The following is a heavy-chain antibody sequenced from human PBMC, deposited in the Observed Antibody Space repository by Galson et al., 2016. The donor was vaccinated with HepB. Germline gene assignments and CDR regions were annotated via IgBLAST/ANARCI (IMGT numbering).Heavy chain of an antibody. J-gene: IGHJ6*04. CDR1: GFTFSDYA. CDR3: ARVSRPGISALGYGIVV. D-gene: IGHD6-13*01. Sequence: SLRLSCAASGFTFSDYAMTWVRQAPGKGLEWVSSISGSGSGTYIGDSVKGRFDVSRDNSKNTLFLHMKNLRAEDTALYYCARVSRPGISALGYGIVVWGRVTT. CDR2: ISGSGSGT. V-gene: IGHV3-23*01.